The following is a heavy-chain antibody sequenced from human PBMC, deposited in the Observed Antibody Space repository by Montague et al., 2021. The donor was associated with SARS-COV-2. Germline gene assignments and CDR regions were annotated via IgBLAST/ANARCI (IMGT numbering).Heavy chain of an antibody. Sequence: SETLSLTCTVSGGSISSSSHYWGWIRQPPGKGLEWTGSIYYSGSTYYNPSLKSRVTISVDTSKNQFSLKLSSVTAADTAVFYCARHSGDYTIFGVVIYYMDVWGKGITVTVSS. J-gene: IGHJ6*03. V-gene: IGHV4-39*01. D-gene: IGHD3-3*01. CDR3: ARHSGDYTIFGVVIYYMDV. CDR1: GGSISSSSHY. CDR2: IYYSGST.